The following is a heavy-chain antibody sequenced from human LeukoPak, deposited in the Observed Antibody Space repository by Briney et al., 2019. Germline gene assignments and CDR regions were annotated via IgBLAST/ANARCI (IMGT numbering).Heavy chain of an antibody. J-gene: IGHJ4*02. CDR1: GFTFSSYE. Sequence: GGSLRLSCAASGFTFSSYEMNWVRQAPGKGLEWVSYISSSGSTIYYADSVKGRFTISRDNAKNSLYLQMNSLRAEDTAVYYCAREPSRDYDSSGPGVVYWGQGTLVTVSS. D-gene: IGHD3-22*01. V-gene: IGHV3-48*03. CDR2: ISSSGSTI. CDR3: AREPSRDYDSSGPGVVY.